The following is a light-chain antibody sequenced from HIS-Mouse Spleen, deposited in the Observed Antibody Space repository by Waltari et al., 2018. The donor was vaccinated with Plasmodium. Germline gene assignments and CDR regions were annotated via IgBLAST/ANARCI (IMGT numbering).Light chain of an antibody. Sequence: QSVLTQPPSASGTPGQRVTISCSGSISSIGSNTVNWYQQRPGTAPKPLIFSNKARPSGVRARFSGSKSGTSASLAISGLQSEDEADYYCAAWDDSLNGVVFAGGTKLTVL. CDR2: SNK. CDR3: AAWDDSLNGVV. J-gene: IGLJ2*01. CDR1: ISSIGSNT. V-gene: IGLV1-44*01.